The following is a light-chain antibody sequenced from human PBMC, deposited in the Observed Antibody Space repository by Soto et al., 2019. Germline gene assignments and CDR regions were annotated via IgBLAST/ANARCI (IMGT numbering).Light chain of an antibody. CDR2: AAS. J-gene: IGKJ5*01. V-gene: IGKV1-27*01. Sequence: DIQMTQSPSSLSASVGDRVTITCRASQGISNYLAWYQQKPGKVPKLLIYAASTLQSGVPSRFSGSGSGTDFTLTISSLQPEDVATYYCQKYNSAPPATFGQGTRLEIK. CDR3: QKYNSAPPAT. CDR1: QGISNY.